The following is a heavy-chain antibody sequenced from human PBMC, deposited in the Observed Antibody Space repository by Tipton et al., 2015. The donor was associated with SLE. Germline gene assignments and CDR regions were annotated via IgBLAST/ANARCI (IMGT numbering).Heavy chain of an antibody. D-gene: IGHD5-12*01. J-gene: IGHJ3*02. CDR1: GGSISSYY. CDR2: INYSGST. CDR3: AGGYSGYSLGAFDI. Sequence: TLSLTCTVSGGSISSYYWSWIRQPPGKGLEWIGYINYSGSTNYNPSLKSRVTISVDTSKNQFSLKLSSVTAADTAVYYCAGGYSGYSLGAFDIWGQGTMVTVSS. V-gene: IGHV4-59*12.